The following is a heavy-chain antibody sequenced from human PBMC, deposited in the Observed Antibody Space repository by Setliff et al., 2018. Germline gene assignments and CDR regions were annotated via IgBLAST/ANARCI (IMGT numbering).Heavy chain of an antibody. Sequence: SETLSLTCGAYGGTFSDYYWSWIRQHPGKGLEWIGYIYYSGSTSYYNPSLKSRVTISVDTSKNQFSLKLSSVTAADTAVYYCARGRAGHSGHWGQGTLVTVSS. V-gene: IGHV4-31*11. CDR2: IYYSGST. CDR3: ARGRAGHSGH. J-gene: IGHJ4*02. D-gene: IGHD6-19*01. CDR1: GGTFSDYY.